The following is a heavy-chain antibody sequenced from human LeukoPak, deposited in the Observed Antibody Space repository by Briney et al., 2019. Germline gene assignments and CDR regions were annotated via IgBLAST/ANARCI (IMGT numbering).Heavy chain of an antibody. CDR1: GFTFSSYA. D-gene: IGHD1-26*01. CDR2: ISYDGSNK. V-gene: IGHV3-30*04. Sequence: GRSLRLSCAASGFTFSSYAMHWVRQAPGKGLEWVAVISYDGSNKYYADSVKGRFTISRDNSKNTLYLQMNSLRAEDTAVYYCAKAPSGSYYSYMDVWGKGTTVTVSS. CDR3: AKAPSGSYYSYMDV. J-gene: IGHJ6*03.